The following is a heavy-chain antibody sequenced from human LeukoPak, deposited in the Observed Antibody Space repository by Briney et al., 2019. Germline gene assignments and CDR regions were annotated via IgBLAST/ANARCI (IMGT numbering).Heavy chain of an antibody. CDR2: INPSGGST. V-gene: IGHV1-46*01. CDR3: ARSGSSSPNSWFVP. J-gene: IGHJ5*02. CDR1: GCTFTNYY. D-gene: IGHD6-13*01. Sequence: ASVKVSCKTSGCTFTNYYIHWVRQAPGQGPEWMGMINPSGGSTTYAQKFQGRVTMTRDKSTTTVYMELSSLRSEDTAVYYCARSGSSSPNSWFVPWGQGTLVTVSS.